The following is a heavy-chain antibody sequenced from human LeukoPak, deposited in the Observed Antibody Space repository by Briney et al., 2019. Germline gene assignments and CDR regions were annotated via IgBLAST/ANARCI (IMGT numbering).Heavy chain of an antibody. CDR3: AKSTKGYNWNSGYFDY. J-gene: IGHJ4*02. CDR1: GFTFNTYA. D-gene: IGHD1-7*01. CDR2: ISGTGGGT. Sequence: GGSLRLSCAASGFTFNTYAMSWVRQAPGKGLEWVSSISGTGGGTYYADSVKGRFTISRDNSHKTLYLQMNSLRAEDTAVYYCAKSTKGYNWNSGYFDYWGQGTLVTVSS. V-gene: IGHV3-23*01.